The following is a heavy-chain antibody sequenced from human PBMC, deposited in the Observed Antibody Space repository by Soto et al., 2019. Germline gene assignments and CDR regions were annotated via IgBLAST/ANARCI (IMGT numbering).Heavy chain of an antibody. V-gene: IGHV4-61*01. D-gene: IGHD2-2*01. CDR3: ARGGGYCGTTSCYTYFFDY. CDR2: IHYSGTT. CDR1: GDSVSSASYY. J-gene: IGHJ4*02. Sequence: KPSETLSLTCTVSGDSVSSASYYWSWIRQPPGKGLEWIAYIHYSGTTNYNPSLKSRVTISVDTSKNQFSLKLTSVTAADTAMFYCARGGGYCGTTSCYTYFFDYWGQGALVTVSS.